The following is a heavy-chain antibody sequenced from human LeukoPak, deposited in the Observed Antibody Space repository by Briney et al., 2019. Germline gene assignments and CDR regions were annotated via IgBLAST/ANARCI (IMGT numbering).Heavy chain of an antibody. CDR2: FYCSGST. CDR1: GGSISSSSYC. Sequence: SETLSLTCTVSGGSISSSSYCWGWIRQPPGKGLEWIGSFYCSGSTYYNPSLKSRVTISVDTSKNQFSLKLSSVTTADTAVYYCARDGYSYGYGAFEIWGQGTMVTVSS. D-gene: IGHD5-18*01. V-gene: IGHV4-39*07. CDR3: ARDGYSYGYGAFEI. J-gene: IGHJ3*02.